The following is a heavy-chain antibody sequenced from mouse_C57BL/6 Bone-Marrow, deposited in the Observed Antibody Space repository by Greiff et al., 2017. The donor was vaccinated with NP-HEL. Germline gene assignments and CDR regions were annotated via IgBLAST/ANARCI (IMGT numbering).Heavy chain of an antibody. J-gene: IGHJ1*03. CDR1: GFTFSDYY. V-gene: IGHV5-12*01. D-gene: IGHD1-1*01. CDR3: ARQGATVVATYWYFDV. Sequence: EVNLVESGGGLVQPGGSLKLSCAASGFTFSDYYMYWVRQTPEKRLEWVAYISNGGGSTYYPDTVKGRFTISRDNAKNTLYLQMSRLKSEDTAMYYCARQGATVVATYWYFDVWGTGTTVTVSS. CDR2: ISNGGGST.